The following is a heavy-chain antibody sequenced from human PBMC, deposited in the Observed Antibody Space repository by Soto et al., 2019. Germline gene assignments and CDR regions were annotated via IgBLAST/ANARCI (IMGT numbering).Heavy chain of an antibody. CDR2: INAGNGNT. CDR1: GYTFTSCA. CDR3: ATGGEPIDY. J-gene: IGHJ4*02. V-gene: IGHV1-3*05. D-gene: IGHD2-21*01. Sequence: QVQLVQSGAEEKKPGASVKVSCKACGYTFTSCAMHWVRQARGQRLEWMGLINAGNGNTKYSQKLQGRVTITRDTSASPAYMELRSLRSEDTAVYYCATGGEPIDYWGQGTLVTVSS.